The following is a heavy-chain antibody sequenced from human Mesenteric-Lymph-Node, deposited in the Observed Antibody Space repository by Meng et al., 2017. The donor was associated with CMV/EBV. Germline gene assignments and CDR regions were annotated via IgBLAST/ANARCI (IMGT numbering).Heavy chain of an antibody. Sequence: YGISWVRQDPGQGLEWMGWISGYNENTNYAQKLQGRVTMTTDTSTSTAYMELRSLRSDDTAVYYCAREFSLGYCSSTSCYDGIFDYWGQGTLVTVSS. D-gene: IGHD2-2*01. CDR3: AREFSLGYCSSTSCYDGIFDY. CDR2: ISGYNENT. V-gene: IGHV1-18*04. CDR1: YG. J-gene: IGHJ4*02.